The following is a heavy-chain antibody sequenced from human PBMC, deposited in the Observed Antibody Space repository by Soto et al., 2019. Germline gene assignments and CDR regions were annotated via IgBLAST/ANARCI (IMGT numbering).Heavy chain of an antibody. CDR2: ISGNSGST. Sequence: EVQLLESGGGLVQPGGSLRLSCAASGFTFNNYAMSWVRQAPREGLVWVSAISGNSGSTYYADSVKGRFTISRDNSKNTLYLQMNSLRAEDTAVYYCAKDIVVIPAAGDAVDIWGQGTMVTVSS. J-gene: IGHJ3*02. CDR3: AKDIVVIPAAGDAVDI. D-gene: IGHD2-2*01. CDR1: GFTFNNYA. V-gene: IGHV3-23*01.